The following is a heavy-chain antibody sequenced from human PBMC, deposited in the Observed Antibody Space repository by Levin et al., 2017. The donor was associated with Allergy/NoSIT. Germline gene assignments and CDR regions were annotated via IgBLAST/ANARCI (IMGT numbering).Heavy chain of an antibody. J-gene: IGHJ3*02. CDR3: ARDLSDPKTDDAFDI. D-gene: IGHD1-26*01. Sequence: GESLKISCAASGFTFSDYYMSWIRQAPGKGLEWVSYISSSGSAIYYADSVKGRFTISRDNAKNSLYLQMNSLRAEDTAVYYCARDLSDPKTDDAFDIWGQGTMVTVSS. CDR2: ISSSGSAI. V-gene: IGHV3-11*01. CDR1: GFTFSDYY.